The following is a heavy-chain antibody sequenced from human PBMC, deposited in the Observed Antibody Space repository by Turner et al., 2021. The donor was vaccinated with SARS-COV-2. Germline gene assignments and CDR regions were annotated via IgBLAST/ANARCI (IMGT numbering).Heavy chain of an antibody. J-gene: IGHJ2*01. CDR2: IYSSGSS. CDR3: ARQFIRGGSYYWYFDL. CDR1: GGSIRSY. Sequence: QVQLQESGPGLVKPSETLSLTCTVSGGSIRSYWSWIRQPAGRGPEWIGRIYSSGSSDYNPSLKSRVTMSVDTSKNQCSLKLTSVTAADTAVYYCARQFIRGGSYYWYFDLWGRGTLVNVSS. D-gene: IGHD1-26*01. V-gene: IGHV4-4*07.